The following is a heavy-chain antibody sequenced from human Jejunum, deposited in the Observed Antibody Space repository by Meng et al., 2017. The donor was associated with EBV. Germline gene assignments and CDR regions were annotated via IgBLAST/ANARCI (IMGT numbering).Heavy chain of an antibody. CDR1: GFTLSSYW. CDR2: INSDGSKT. V-gene: IGHV3-74*01. CDR3: VRGPPPDT. J-gene: IGHJ5*02. Sequence: ELRLVEAGGGLVQPGDSLRLSCAASGFTLSSYWMHWVRQAPGKGLVWVSRINSDGSKTNYADSVKGRFTISRDIAKNTLYLQLNSLRADDTAVYYCVRGPPPDTWGQGTLVTVSS.